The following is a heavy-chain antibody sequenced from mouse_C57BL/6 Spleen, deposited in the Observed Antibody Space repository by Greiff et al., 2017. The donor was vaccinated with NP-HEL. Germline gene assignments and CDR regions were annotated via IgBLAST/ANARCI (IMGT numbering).Heavy chain of an antibody. CDR2: IHPNSGST. CDR3: ARNYGSSPHAMDY. D-gene: IGHD1-1*01. Sequence: VQLQQPGAELVKPGASVKLSCKASGYTFTSYWMHWVKQRPGQGLEWIGMIHPNSGSTNYNEKFKSKATLTVDKSSSTAYMQRSSLTSEDSAVYYCARNYGSSPHAMDYWGQGTSVTVSS. CDR1: GYTFTSYW. V-gene: IGHV1-64*01. J-gene: IGHJ4*01.